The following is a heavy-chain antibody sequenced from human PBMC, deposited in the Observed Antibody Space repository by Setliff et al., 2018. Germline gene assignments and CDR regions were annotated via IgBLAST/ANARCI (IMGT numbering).Heavy chain of an antibody. J-gene: IGHJ4*02. CDR1: GGTFSDYF. CDR3: ARGRNVAARLLDS. CDR2: INHSGSS. V-gene: IGHV4-34*08. Sequence: KTSETLSLTCGASGGTFSDYFWAWIRQSPGKGLEWIGEINHSGSSNHNPSLKSRVTISIDTSNNQSSLKVTSVTAADTGIYYCARGRNVAARLLDSWGQGARVTVSS. D-gene: IGHD6-6*01.